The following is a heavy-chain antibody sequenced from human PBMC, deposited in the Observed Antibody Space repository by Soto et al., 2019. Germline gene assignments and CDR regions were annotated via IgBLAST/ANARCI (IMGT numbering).Heavy chain of an antibody. V-gene: IGHV3-66*01. CDR1: GFTVSSNY. CDR2: IYSGGST. Sequence: GGSLRLSCAASGFTVSSNYMSWVPQAPGKGLEWVTVIYSGGSTYYADPGKGRFTISRHNSQNTLYIQMNSLRAEDTAVYYCPRDSRVDPLPLYYYYMDVWGKGTTVTVCS. J-gene: IGHJ6*03. D-gene: IGHD3-3*01. CDR3: PRDSRVDPLPLYYYYMDV.